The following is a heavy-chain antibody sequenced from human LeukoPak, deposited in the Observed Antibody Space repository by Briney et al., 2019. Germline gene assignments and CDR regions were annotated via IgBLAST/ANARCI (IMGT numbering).Heavy chain of an antibody. Sequence: SETPSLTCAVYGGSFSGYYWSWIRQPPGKGLEWIGEINHSGSTNYNPSLKSRVTISVDTSKNQFSLKLSSVTAADTAVYYCARGYSSGWYPRGYFDYWGQGTLVTVSS. CDR2: INHSGST. J-gene: IGHJ4*02. CDR3: ARGYSSGWYPRGYFDY. CDR1: GGSFSGYY. V-gene: IGHV4-34*01. D-gene: IGHD6-19*01.